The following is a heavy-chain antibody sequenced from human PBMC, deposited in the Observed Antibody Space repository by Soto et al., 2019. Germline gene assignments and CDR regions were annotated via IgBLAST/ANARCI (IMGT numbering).Heavy chain of an antibody. Sequence: PSETLSLTCAVYGGSFSGYYWSWIRQPPGKGLEWIGEINHSGSTNYNPSLKSRVTISVDTSKNQFSLKLSSVTAADTAVYYCASTWDDYYDISGYYNWFDPWGQGTLVTVSS. V-gene: IGHV4-34*01. CDR1: GGSFSGYY. CDR3: ASTWDDYYDISGYYNWFDP. CDR2: INHSGST. D-gene: IGHD3-22*01. J-gene: IGHJ5*02.